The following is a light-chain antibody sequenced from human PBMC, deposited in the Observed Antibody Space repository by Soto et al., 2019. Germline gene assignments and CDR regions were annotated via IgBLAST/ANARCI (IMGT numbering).Light chain of an antibody. Sequence: EIVLTQSPGTLSLSPGERATLSCRASQSVSSSNLAWYQQKPGQAPRLLIYGTSSRATGIPDRFSGSGSGKDFTLPISRLEPEDFAVYYCQQYGSSLYTFGQGTKLEIK. V-gene: IGKV3-20*01. CDR3: QQYGSSLYT. CDR1: QSVSSSN. CDR2: GTS. J-gene: IGKJ2*01.